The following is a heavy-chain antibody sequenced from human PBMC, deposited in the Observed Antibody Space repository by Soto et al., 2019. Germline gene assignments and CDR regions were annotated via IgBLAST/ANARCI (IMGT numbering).Heavy chain of an antibody. J-gene: IGHJ5*02. CDR2: ISGSGGST. Sequence: GGSLRLSCAASGFTFSSYAMSWVRQAPGKGLEWVSAISGSGGSTYYADSVKGRFTISRDNSKNTLYLQMNSLRAEDTAVYYCAISDYGEYLGWFDPWGQGTLVTVSS. D-gene: IGHD4-17*01. CDR1: GFTFSSYA. CDR3: AISDYGEYLGWFDP. V-gene: IGHV3-23*01.